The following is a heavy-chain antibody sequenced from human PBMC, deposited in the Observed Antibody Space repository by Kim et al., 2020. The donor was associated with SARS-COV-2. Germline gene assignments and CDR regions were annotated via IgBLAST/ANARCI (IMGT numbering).Heavy chain of an antibody. Sequence: GGSLRLSCAASGFTFSSYEMNWVRQAPGKGLEWVSYISSSGSTIYYADSVKGRFTISRDNAKNSLYLQMNSLRAEDTAVYYCARVSSFEGGVNWFDPWGQGTLVTVSS. CDR2: ISSSGSTI. D-gene: IGHD3-16*01. CDR3: ARVSSFEGGVNWFDP. J-gene: IGHJ5*02. CDR1: GFTFSSYE. V-gene: IGHV3-48*03.